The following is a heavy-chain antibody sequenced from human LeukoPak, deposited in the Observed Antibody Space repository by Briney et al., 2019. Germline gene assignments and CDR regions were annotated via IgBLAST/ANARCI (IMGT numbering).Heavy chain of an antibody. CDR2: IYSGGST. J-gene: IGHJ4*02. CDR1: GFTVSSNY. V-gene: IGHV3-53*01. D-gene: IGHD3-10*01. CDR3: AKLFESGTYNNFFHY. Sequence: GGSLRLSCAASGFTVSSNYMSWVRQAPGKGLEWVSVIYSGGSTYYADSVKGRFTISRDNSKNTLYLQMNGLRPEDTAIYYCAKLFESGTYNNFFHYWGQGTLVTVFS.